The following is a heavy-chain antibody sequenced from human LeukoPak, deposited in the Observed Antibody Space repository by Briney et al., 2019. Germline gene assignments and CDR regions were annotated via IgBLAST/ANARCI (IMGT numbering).Heavy chain of an antibody. J-gene: IGHJ4*02. Sequence: GGSVRLSCAASGFTFDDYAMHWVRQAPGRGLEWVSCISWNSGSIGYVYSVKGRFTISRDDAKNSLYLQMNSLRAEDTALYFCAKDTSAYCGGDCNWPRPEFDYWGQGTLVTVSS. V-gene: IGHV3-9*01. CDR3: AKDTSAYCGGDCNWPRPEFDY. CDR2: ISWNSGSI. CDR1: GFTFDDYA. D-gene: IGHD2-21*02.